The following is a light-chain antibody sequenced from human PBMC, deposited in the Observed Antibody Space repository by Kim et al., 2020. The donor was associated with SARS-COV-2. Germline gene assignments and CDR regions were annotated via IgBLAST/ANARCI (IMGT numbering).Light chain of an antibody. CDR3: CSYIARNTFVV. V-gene: IGLV2-14*03. CDR1: SSDVVAVYY. Sequence: TISCSANSSDVVAVYYVSSYQQHPGRAPKIMIYNVVSRPPGGSPRFFGSKYANTASLTISGLQPEDEEEYYCCSYIARNTFVVFGGGTKLTVL. CDR2: NVV. J-gene: IGLJ2*01.